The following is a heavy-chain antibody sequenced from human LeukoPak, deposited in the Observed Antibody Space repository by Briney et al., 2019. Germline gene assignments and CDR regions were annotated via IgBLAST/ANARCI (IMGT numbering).Heavy chain of an antibody. V-gene: IGHV3-48*01. CDR2: ISSSSTTK. D-gene: IGHD6-19*01. CDR3: ARGGISSGWFRYYFDY. J-gene: IGHJ4*02. Sequence: GGSLRLSCAASGFTFSSYSMNWVRQAPGKGLEWVSYISSSSTTKYYADSVKGRFTISRDNSKNTLYLQMNSLRAEDTAVYYCARGGISSGWFRYYFDYWGQGTLVTVSS. CDR1: GFTFSSYS.